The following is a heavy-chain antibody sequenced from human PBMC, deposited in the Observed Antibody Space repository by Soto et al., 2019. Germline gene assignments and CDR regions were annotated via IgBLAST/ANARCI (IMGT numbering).Heavy chain of an antibody. CDR1: VESISIYY. Sequence: ASETLSLTCTVSVESISIYYWSWIRQPPGKGLEWIGYMYYSGSTNYNPSLKSRVTISVDTSKNQFSLKLSSVTAADTAVYYCARDAGGPADYWGQGTLVTVS. D-gene: IGHD2-15*01. CDR2: MYYSGST. CDR3: ARDAGGPADY. J-gene: IGHJ4*02. V-gene: IGHV4-59*01.